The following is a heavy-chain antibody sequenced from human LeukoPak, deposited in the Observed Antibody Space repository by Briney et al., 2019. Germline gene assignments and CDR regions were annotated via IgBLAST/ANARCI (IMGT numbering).Heavy chain of an antibody. CDR2: IKQDGSEK. CDR3: ARGWYYGSGSYYDY. Sequence: GGSLRLSCAASGFTFSSYWMSWVRQAPGKGLGWVANIKQDGSEKYYVDSVKGRFTISRDNAKNSLYLQMNSLRAEDTAVYYCARGWYYGSGSYYDYWGQGTLVTVSS. D-gene: IGHD3-10*01. V-gene: IGHV3-7*01. J-gene: IGHJ4*02. CDR1: GFTFSSYW.